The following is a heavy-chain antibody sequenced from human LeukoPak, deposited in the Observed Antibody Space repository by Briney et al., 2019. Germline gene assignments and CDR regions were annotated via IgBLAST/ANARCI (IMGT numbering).Heavy chain of an antibody. CDR3: TKVADSGSYYRAFEL. V-gene: IGHV3-43*02. Sequence: GGYLRLSCAASGFTFQDYAMHWVRQAPGKGLECVALISRDGDTTSYTGSVKGRFTVYRENSKSSLYLRMDSLTTEDTGLYYCTKVADSGSYYRAFELWGQGTMVTVSS. CDR2: ISRDGDTT. CDR1: GFTFQDYA. D-gene: IGHD3-10*01. J-gene: IGHJ3*01.